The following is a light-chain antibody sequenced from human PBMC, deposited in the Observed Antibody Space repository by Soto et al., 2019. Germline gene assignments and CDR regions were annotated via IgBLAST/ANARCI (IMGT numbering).Light chain of an antibody. J-gene: IGLJ1*01. CDR1: SSDVGGYNY. CDR2: DVS. Sequence: QSALTQPRSVSGSPGQSVSISCTGTSSDVGGYNYVSWYQQHPGKAPKVMIYDVSKRPSGVPDRFSGSKSGNTASLTISGLQSEDEAEYYCCSYAGRFTYVFGTGTKLPS. V-gene: IGLV2-11*01. CDR3: CSYAGRFTYV.